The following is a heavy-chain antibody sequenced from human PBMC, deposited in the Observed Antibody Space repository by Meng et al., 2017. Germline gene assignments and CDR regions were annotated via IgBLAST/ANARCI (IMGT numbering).Heavy chain of an antibody. V-gene: IGHV6-1*01. CDR1: GDRVSGNSSA. CDR3: ARGSYSFDS. CDR2: AYYRSKWYH. Sequence: HLTQAGPELVKPSQTLSLICANSGDRVSGNSSAWNWIRQSPSRGLEWLGRAYYRSKWYHDYAESVKSRISIDPDTSKNQFSLQLRSVTPEDSAVYYCARGSYSFDSWGQRTLVTVSS. J-gene: IGHJ4*02. D-gene: IGHD1-26*01.